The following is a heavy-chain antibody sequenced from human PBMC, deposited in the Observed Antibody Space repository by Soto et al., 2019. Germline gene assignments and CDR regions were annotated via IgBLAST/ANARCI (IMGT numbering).Heavy chain of an antibody. CDR1: GDSVSSNNVA. CDR3: ARGINSAMDI. CDR2: TYYRSKWYN. J-gene: IGHJ3*02. D-gene: IGHD5-18*01. Sequence: QVQLQQSGPGLVKPSQTLSLTCVISGDSVSSNNVAWNWIRQSPSRGLEWLGRTYYRSKWYNNYAVSVKSRTTIHADTSKNQFSLQLASVTPEDTAVYYCARGINSAMDIWGQGTMVTVS. V-gene: IGHV6-1*01.